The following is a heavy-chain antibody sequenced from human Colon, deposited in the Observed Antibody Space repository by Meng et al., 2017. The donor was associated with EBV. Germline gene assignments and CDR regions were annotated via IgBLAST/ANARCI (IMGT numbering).Heavy chain of an antibody. CDR2: LSDSGTYM. CDR1: GFIFRTYS. V-gene: IGHV3-21*01. CDR3: ARRVGTGFDY. Sequence: EVHLVQSGGGLVKLGGSLRLSCAGSGFIFRTYSMNWVRQAPGKGLEWVASLSDSGTYMYYADSVRGRFTISGDYAKNSLYLEMNSLTAEDTGVYYCARRVGTGFDYWGQGTMVTVSS. D-gene: IGHD1-1*01. J-gene: IGHJ4*02.